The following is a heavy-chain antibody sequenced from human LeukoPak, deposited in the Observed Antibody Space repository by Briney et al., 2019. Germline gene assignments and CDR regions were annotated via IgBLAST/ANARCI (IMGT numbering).Heavy chain of an antibody. CDR1: GGSISSSSYY. CDR3: ARLSVYHYYMDV. CDR2: IYYSGST. V-gene: IGHV4-39*01. Sequence: PSETLSLTCTVSGGSISSSSYYWGWIRQPPGKGLEWIGSIYYSGSTYYNPSLKSRVTISVDTSKNQFSLKLSSVTAADTAVYYCARLSVYHYYMDVWGKGTTVTVSS. J-gene: IGHJ6*03.